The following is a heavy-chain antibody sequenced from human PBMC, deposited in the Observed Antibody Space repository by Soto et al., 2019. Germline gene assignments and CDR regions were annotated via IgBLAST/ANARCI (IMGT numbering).Heavy chain of an antibody. Sequence: SETLSLTCTVSGGSISSSSYYWGWIRQPPGKGLEWIGSIYYSGSTYYNPSLKSRVTISVDTSKNQFSLKLSSVTAADTAVYYCARHGSGHPVRYCSSTSCYGVYGMDVWGQGTTVTVSS. J-gene: IGHJ6*02. V-gene: IGHV4-39*01. CDR3: ARHGSGHPVRYCSSTSCYGVYGMDV. CDR1: GGSISSSSYY. D-gene: IGHD2-2*01. CDR2: IYYSGST.